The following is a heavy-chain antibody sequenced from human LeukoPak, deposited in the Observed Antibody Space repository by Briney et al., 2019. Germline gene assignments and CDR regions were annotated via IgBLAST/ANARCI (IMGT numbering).Heavy chain of an antibody. V-gene: IGHV4-59*01. CDR2: IYYSGST. CDR1: GGSISSYY. CDR3: ARARGRAAAGPFDY. J-gene: IGHJ4*02. D-gene: IGHD6-13*01. Sequence: SETLSLTCTVSGGSISSYYWSWVRQPPGKGLEWIGYIYYSGSTNYNPSSKSRVTISVDTSKSQFSMKLSSVTAADTAVYYCARARGRAAAGPFDYWGQGTLVTVSS.